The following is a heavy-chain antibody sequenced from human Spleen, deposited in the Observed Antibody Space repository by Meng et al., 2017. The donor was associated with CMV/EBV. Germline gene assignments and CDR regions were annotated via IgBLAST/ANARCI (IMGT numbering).Heavy chain of an antibody. V-gene: IGHV4-30-4*08. CDR2: IYYSGST. Sequence: QVQLQDSGPGLVKPSXXLSFTCXVSGGSISSGDYYWSWIRQPPGKGLEWIGYIYYSGSTYYNPSLKSRVTISVDTSKNQFSLKLSSVTAADTAVYYCARWSSGYYYYFDYWGQGTLVTVSS. CDR3: ARWSSGYYYYFDY. D-gene: IGHD3-22*01. CDR1: GGSISSGDYY. J-gene: IGHJ4*02.